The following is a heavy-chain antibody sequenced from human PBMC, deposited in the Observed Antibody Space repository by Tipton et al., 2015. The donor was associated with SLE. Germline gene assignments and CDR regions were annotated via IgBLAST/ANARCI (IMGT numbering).Heavy chain of an antibody. D-gene: IGHD1-14*01. Sequence: TLSLTCTVSGASINNYYWSWIRQPPGKGLEWIGYIYYSGSTNYNPSLKSRVITSVDTSKNQFSLKLSSVTAADTAVYYCVRGGNQPLYAFDIWGQGTMVTVSS. V-gene: IGHV4-59*01. CDR2: IYYSGST. J-gene: IGHJ3*02. CDR3: VRGGNQPLYAFDI. CDR1: GASINNYY.